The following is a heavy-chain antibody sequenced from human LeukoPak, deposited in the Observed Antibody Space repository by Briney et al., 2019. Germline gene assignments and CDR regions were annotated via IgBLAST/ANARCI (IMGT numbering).Heavy chain of an antibody. CDR1: GGSISSSSYY. D-gene: IGHD5-24*01. CDR3: ARQGGGGMATIYY. V-gene: IGHV4-39*01. Sequence: PSETLSLTCTVSGGSISSSSYYWGWIRQPPGKGLEWIGSIYYSGSTYYNPSLKSRVTISVDTSKNQSSLKLSSVTAADTAVYYCARQGGGGMATIYYWGQGTLVTVSS. J-gene: IGHJ4*02. CDR2: IYYSGST.